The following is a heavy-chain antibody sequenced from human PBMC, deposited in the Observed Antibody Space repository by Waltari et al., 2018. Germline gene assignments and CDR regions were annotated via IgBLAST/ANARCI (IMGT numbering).Heavy chain of an antibody. CDR2: IKEDGSEK. V-gene: IGHV3-7*01. Sequence: EVQLVESGGGLVQPGGSLRLSGTASGFTLSYYGSTGVRPAPGKGLEWVGNIKEDGSEKYYMDAVKGRFTISRDNAKNSLYLQMNSLRVEDTAKYYCTRGRGVVIGTPELFDHWGQGTLVSVSS. CDR3: TRGRGVVIGTPELFDH. J-gene: IGHJ4*02. D-gene: IGHD2-21*01. CDR1: GFTLSYYG.